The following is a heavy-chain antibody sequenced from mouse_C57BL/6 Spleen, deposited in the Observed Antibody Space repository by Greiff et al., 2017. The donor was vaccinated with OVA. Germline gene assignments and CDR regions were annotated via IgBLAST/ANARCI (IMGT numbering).Heavy chain of an antibody. J-gene: IGHJ2*01. D-gene: IGHD2-2*01. CDR3: ARGYNVFDY. V-gene: IGHV1-82*01. CDR1: GYAFSSSC. Sequence: QVQLQQSGPELVKPGASVKISCKASGYAFSSSCMNWVKQRPGKGLEWIGRIYPGDGDTNYNGKFKGKATLTADKSSSTAYMQLSSLTSEDSAVYFCARGYNVFDYWGQGTTLTVSS. CDR2: IYPGDGDT.